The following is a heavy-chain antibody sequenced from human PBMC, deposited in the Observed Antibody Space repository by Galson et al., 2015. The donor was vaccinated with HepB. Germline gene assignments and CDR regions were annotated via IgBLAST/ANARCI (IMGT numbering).Heavy chain of an antibody. D-gene: IGHD4-11*01. CDR3: ARTMTTVARGRPAWFGY. CDR2: INPNSGGT. J-gene: IGHJ4*02. Sequence: SVKVSCKASGYTFTGYYMHWVRQAPGQGLEWMGWINPNSGGTNYAQKFQGRVTMTRDTSISTAYMELSRLRSDDTAVYYCARTMTTVARGRPAWFGYWGQGTLVTVSS. V-gene: IGHV1-2*02. CDR1: GYTFTGYY.